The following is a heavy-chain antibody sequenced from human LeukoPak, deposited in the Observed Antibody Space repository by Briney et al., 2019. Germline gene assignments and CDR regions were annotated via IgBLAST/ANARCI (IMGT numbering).Heavy chain of an antibody. Sequence: PGGSLRLSCAASGFTFNSYDMGWVCQAPGKGLEWISDIIGGGTTYSADSVKGRFTISRDISKNTLYLQMISLRAEDTAVYYCAKGCSGSHYDAFDIWGQGTMVTVSS. CDR1: GFTFNSYD. CDR3: AKGCSGSHYDAFDI. J-gene: IGHJ3*02. V-gene: IGHV3-23*01. D-gene: IGHD1-26*01. CDR2: IIGGGTT.